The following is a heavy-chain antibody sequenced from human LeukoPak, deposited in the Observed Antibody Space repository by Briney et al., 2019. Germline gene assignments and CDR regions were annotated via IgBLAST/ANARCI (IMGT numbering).Heavy chain of an antibody. CDR1: GFTFSSYA. V-gene: IGHV3-30-3*01. D-gene: IGHD3-16*01. Sequence: GGSLRLSCAASGFTFSSYAMHWVRQAPGKGLEWVAVISYDGSNKYYADSVKGRFTISRDNSKNTLYLQTNSLRAEDTAVYYCARVWGRGLLDPWGQGTLVTVSS. CDR2: ISYDGSNK. J-gene: IGHJ5*02. CDR3: ARVWGRGLLDP.